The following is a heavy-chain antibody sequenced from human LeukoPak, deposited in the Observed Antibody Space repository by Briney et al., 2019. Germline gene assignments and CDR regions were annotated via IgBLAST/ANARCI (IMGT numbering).Heavy chain of an antibody. D-gene: IGHD1-14*01. V-gene: IGHV4-39*01. Sequence: SETLSLTCTVSGGSISSSSYYWGWIRQPPGKGLEWIGSIYYSGSTYYNPSLKSRVTISVDTSKNQFSLKLSSVTAADTAVYYCARKLHRRGFDPWGQGTLVTVSS. CDR1: GGSISSSSYY. J-gene: IGHJ5*02. CDR3: ARKLHRRGFDP. CDR2: IYYSGST.